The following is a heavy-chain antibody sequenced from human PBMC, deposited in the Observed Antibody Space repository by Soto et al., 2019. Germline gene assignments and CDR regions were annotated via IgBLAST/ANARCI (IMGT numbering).Heavy chain of an antibody. V-gene: IGHV3-33*01. CDR1: GFTFSSYG. Sequence: QVQLVESGGGVVQPGRSLRISCAASGFTFSSYGMHWVRQAPGKGLEWVAVIWYDGSNKYYADSVKGRFTISRDNSKNTLYLQMNSLRAEDTAVYYCARRWGYDAFDIWGQGTMVTVSS. D-gene: IGHD3-16*01. CDR3: ARRWGYDAFDI. J-gene: IGHJ3*02. CDR2: IWYDGSNK.